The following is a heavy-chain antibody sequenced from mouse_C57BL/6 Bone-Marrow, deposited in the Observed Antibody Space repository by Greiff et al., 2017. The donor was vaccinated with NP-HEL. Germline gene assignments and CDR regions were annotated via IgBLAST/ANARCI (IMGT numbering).Heavy chain of an antibody. V-gene: IGHV1-69*01. J-gene: IGHJ4*01. CDR3: ARKYYGSSYPYAMDY. Sequence: QVQLQQPGAELVMPGASVKLSCKASGYTFTSYWMHWVKQRPGQGLEWIGEIDPSDSYTNYNQKFKGKSTLTVDKSSSTAYMQVSSLTSEDSAVYYCARKYYGSSYPYAMDYWGQGTSVTVSS. CDR2: IDPSDSYT. CDR1: GYTFTSYW. D-gene: IGHD1-1*01.